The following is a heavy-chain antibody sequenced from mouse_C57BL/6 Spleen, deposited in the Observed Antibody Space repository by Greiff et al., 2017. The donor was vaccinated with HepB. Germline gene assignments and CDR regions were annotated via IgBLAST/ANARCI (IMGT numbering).Heavy chain of an antibody. CDR1: GYTFTDYE. CDR3: TRRDYDPCAY. J-gene: IGHJ3*01. V-gene: IGHV1-15*01. D-gene: IGHD2-4*01. CDR2: IDPETGGT. Sequence: QVQLQQSGAELVRPGASVTLSCKASGYTFTDYEMHWVKQTPVHGLEWIGAIDPETGGTAYNQKFKGKAILTADKSSSTAYMELRSLTSEDSAVYYCTRRDYDPCAYWGQGTLVTVSA.